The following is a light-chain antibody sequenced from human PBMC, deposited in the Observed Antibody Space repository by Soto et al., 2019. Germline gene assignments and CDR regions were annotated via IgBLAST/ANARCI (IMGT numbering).Light chain of an antibody. J-gene: IGKJ1*01. V-gene: IGKV3-15*01. CDR2: GAS. Sequence: EVVMTQSPATLSVSPGERATLSCRASQSVNSKLAWYQQKPGQSPRLLIYGASTRATGIPARFTGSGSGTKFTLTISSLQSEDFAVYYCQQYNNYLRTFGQGTKVDIK. CDR3: QQYNNYLRT. CDR1: QSVNSK.